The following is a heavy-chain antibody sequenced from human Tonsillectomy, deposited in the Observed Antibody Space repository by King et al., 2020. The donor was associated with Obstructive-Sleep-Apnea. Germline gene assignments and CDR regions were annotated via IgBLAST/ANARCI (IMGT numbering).Heavy chain of an antibody. J-gene: IGHJ4*02. Sequence: QVQLQESGPGLVKPSETLSLTCSVSVGSVSSTSYYWGWIRQPPGKGLEWIGSIHYSGSSYYNPSLKSRVTISLDTSKNQFSLNLSYVTAADTAVYYCARDYTGPYYNVRVPDYWGQGALVTVSS. CDR1: VGSVSSTSYY. CDR2: IHYSGSS. CDR3: ARDYTGPYYNVRVPDY. V-gene: IGHV4-39*07. D-gene: IGHD3-10*01.